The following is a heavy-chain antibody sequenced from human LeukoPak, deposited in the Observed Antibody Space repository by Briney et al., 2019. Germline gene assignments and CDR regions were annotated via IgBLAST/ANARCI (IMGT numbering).Heavy chain of an antibody. J-gene: IGHJ3*02. CDR2: IYPGASDT. CDR3: ARLMGELLLGGFAFDI. D-gene: IGHD1-26*01. Sequence: HGESLKISCKGSGYSFTSYWIGWVRQMPGKGLEWMGIIYPGASDTRYSPSFQGQVTISADKSISTAYLQWSSLKASDTAMYYCARLMGELLLGGFAFDIWGQGTMVTVSS. V-gene: IGHV5-51*01. CDR1: GYSFTSYW.